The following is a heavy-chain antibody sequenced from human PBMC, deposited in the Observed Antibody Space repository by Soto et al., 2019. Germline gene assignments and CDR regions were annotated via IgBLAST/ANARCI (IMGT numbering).Heavy chain of an antibody. J-gene: IGHJ4*02. D-gene: IGHD3-3*01. Sequence: PGGSLRLSCAASGFTFSSYAMSWVRQAPGNGLEWVSAITGGGGNTFYADSVKGRFTISRDNAKNSLYLQMNSLRAEDTAVYYCARDISRNLHYDFWSGYYIGYYFDYWGQGTLVTVSS. V-gene: IGHV3-23*01. CDR3: ARDISRNLHYDFWSGYYIGYYFDY. CDR1: GFTFSSYA. CDR2: ITGGGGNT.